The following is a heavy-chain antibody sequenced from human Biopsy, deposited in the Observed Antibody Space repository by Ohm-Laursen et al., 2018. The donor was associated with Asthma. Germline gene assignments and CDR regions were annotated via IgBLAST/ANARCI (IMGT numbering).Heavy chain of an antibody. Sequence: SLRLSCSASGFTFSRYVMHWVRQAPGKGLEWVAVISNDGKNEYYGDSVKGRFTISRDKSKSTLYLQLSSLRAEDAAVYFCAREPIKATYFYGMDVWGQGTTVTVSS. CDR1: GFTFSRYV. D-gene: IGHD3-9*01. J-gene: IGHJ6*02. CDR2: ISNDGKNE. CDR3: AREPIKATYFYGMDV. V-gene: IGHV3-30*04.